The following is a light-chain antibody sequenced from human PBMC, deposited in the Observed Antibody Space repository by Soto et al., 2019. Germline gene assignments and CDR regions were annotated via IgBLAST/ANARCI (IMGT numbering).Light chain of an antibody. CDR1: SSDVGGYNY. J-gene: IGLJ1*01. CDR2: DVS. V-gene: IGLV2-14*01. Sequence: QSALTQPASVSGSPGQSITISCTGTSSDVGGYNYVSWYQQHPGKAPKLMIYDVSNRPSGVSNRFSGSKSGNTASLTISGLQAEDEADYYCSSYTSSSTPGDVFRTGTKLTVL. CDR3: SSYTSSSTPGDV.